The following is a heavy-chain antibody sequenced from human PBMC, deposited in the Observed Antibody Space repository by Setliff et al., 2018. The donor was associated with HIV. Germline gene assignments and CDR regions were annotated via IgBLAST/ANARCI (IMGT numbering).Heavy chain of an antibody. Sequence: GESLKISCATSGFTFIDYALNWVRQAPGGGQEWVSSISSSGSYIYYAGSLKGRFTISRDNARNSLYLDMNTLRAEGTALYYCARSRSTRDAFDTWGQGTMVTVSS. CDR2: ISSSGSYI. J-gene: IGHJ3*02. CDR3: ARSRSTRDAFDT. V-gene: IGHV3-21*01. CDR1: GFTFIDYA. D-gene: IGHD2-2*01.